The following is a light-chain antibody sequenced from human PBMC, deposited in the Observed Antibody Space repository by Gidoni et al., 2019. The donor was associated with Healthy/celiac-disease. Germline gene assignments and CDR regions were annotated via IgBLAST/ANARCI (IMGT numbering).Light chain of an antibody. J-gene: IGKJ2*01. V-gene: IGKV1-39*01. Sequence: DIQMTQSPSSLSASVGDRVTITCRASQSISSYLNWYQQKPGKAPKLLIYAASSLQSGVPSRFSGSGSGTDFTLTISSLQPEDFATYYCQQSYSTPGYXFXQGTKLEIK. CDR3: QQSYSTPGYX. CDR2: AAS. CDR1: QSISSY.